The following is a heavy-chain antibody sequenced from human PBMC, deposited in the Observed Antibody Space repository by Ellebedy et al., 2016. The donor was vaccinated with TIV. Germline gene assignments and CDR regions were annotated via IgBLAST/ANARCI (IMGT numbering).Heavy chain of an antibody. CDR2: ISGSGGTT. J-gene: IGHJ4*02. Sequence: GESLKISCAASGFTFTNYAMSWVRQAPGKGLEWVSAISGSGGTTYYADSVKGRFTISRDDAENSLYLQMNSLRDEDTAVYYCARGGAGFDSMNRELSFDSWGQGTLVTVSS. CDR1: GFTFTNYA. CDR3: ARGGAGFDSMNRELSFDS. V-gene: IGHV3-23*01. D-gene: IGHD1-26*01.